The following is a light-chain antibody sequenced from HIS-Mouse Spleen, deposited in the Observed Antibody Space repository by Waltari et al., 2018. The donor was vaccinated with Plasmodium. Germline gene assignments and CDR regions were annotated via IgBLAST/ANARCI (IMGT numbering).Light chain of an antibody. V-gene: IGKV4-1*01. Sequence: DIVMTQSPDSLAVSLGDRATINCKSSQSVLYSSNNKNYLAWYQQKPGQLPKLLIYWASTRESGVPDRFSGSGSGTDFTLTISSLQAEDVAVYYCQQYYSTPYTFGQGTKLEIK. CDR3: QQYYSTPYT. CDR2: WAS. CDR1: QSVLYSSNNKNY. J-gene: IGKJ2*01.